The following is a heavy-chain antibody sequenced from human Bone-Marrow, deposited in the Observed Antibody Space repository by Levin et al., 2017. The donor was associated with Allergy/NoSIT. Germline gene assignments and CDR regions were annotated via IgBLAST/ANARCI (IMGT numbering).Heavy chain of an antibody. CDR3: AREDYDFWSGYYTPSNMDV. CDR2: ISYDGSNK. Sequence: GESLKISCAASGFTFSSYAMHWVRQAPGKGLEWVAVISYDGSNKYYADSVKGRFTISRDNSKNTLYLQMNSLRAEDTAVYYCAREDYDFWSGYYTPSNMDVWGQGTTVTVSS. J-gene: IGHJ6*02. CDR1: GFTFSSYA. D-gene: IGHD3-3*01. V-gene: IGHV3-30-3*01.